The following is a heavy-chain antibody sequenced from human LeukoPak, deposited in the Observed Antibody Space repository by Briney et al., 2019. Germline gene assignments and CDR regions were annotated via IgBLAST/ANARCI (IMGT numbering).Heavy chain of an antibody. D-gene: IGHD2-2*01. CDR3: ARDQRYCSSSSCPWEPFDY. CDR1: GVSISSSNW. V-gene: IGHV4-4*02. J-gene: IGHJ4*02. CDR2: IYHSGST. Sequence: SETLSLTCAVSGVSISSSNWWSWVRQSPGXGLEWIGEIYHSGSTNYNPSLESRVTISVDQSKNQFSLKLSSVTAADTAVYYCARDQRYCSSSSCPWEPFDYWGQGTLVTVSS.